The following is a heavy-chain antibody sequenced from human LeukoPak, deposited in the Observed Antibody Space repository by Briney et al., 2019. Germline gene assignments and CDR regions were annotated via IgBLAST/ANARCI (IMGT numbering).Heavy chain of an antibody. D-gene: IGHD1-7*01. Sequence: SETLSLTCTVSSGSINFYYWSWIRQTPGKGLEWIGYIYYRGSTNYNPSLKSRVTISVDTPKNQFSLNLSSVTAADTAIHYCARTTGNYGYYFDYWGQGAQVTVSS. CDR2: IYYRGST. J-gene: IGHJ4*02. CDR1: SGSINFYY. V-gene: IGHV4-59*01. CDR3: ARTTGNYGYYFDY.